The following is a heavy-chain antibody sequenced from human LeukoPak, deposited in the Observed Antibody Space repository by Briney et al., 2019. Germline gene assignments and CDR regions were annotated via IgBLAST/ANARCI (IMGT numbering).Heavy chain of an antibody. Sequence: SSETLSLTCTVSGVSISSSNSYWGWIRQPPGKGLEWIGSIYYSGNTYYNASLKSQVSISIDTSKNQFSLKLSSVTAADTAVYYCARGPNLAVAGTSFDYWGQGTLVTVSS. V-gene: IGHV4-39*01. CDR1: GVSISSSNSY. D-gene: IGHD6-19*01. CDR2: IYYSGNT. CDR3: ARGPNLAVAGTSFDY. J-gene: IGHJ4*02.